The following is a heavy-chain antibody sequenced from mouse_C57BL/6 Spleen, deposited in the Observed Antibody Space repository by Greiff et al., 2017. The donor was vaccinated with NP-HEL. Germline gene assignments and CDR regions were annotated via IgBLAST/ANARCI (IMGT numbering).Heavy chain of an antibody. D-gene: IGHD1-3*01. J-gene: IGHJ4*01. Sequence: QVQLQQPGAELVKPGASVKMSCKASGYTFTSYWITWVKQRPGQGLEWIGDIYPGSGSTTYNQKFKSKATLTVDTSSSTAYMELSSLTSEDSAVYFYSRRSCGRSSSDMDDWGPGTSVTVSS. CDR2: IYPGSGST. CDR3: SRRSCGRSSSDMDD. V-gene: IGHV1-55*01. CDR1: GYTFTSYW.